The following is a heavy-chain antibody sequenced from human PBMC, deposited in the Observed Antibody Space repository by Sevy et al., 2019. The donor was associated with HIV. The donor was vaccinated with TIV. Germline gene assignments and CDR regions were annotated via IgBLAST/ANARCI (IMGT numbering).Heavy chain of an antibody. CDR1: GFTFSSYA. V-gene: IGHV3-23*01. CDR3: ATTKTGNNTPCWPDH. CDR2: IRGDGGST. Sequence: GGSLRLSCAASGFTFSSYAMSWVRQAPGKGLEWVAAIRGDGGSTYYEDSVKGRFTISRDNSKNTLYLQLNSLRAEDTAVDYCATTKTGNNTPCWPDHWGQGTLVTVSS. D-gene: IGHD1-1*01. J-gene: IGHJ5*02.